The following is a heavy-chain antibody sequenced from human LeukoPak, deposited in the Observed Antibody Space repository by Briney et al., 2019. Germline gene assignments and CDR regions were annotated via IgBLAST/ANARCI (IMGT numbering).Heavy chain of an antibody. CDR3: ARVPVGIAAAGTGHYYYGMDV. CDR2: ISYDGSNK. CDR1: GFTFSSYA. D-gene: IGHD6-13*01. J-gene: IGHJ6*02. V-gene: IGHV3-30-3*01. Sequence: GRSLRLSCAASGFTFSSYAMHWVRQAPGKGLEWVAAISYDGSNKYYADSVKGRFTIYRDNSKNTLYLQMNSLRAEDTAVYYCARVPVGIAAAGTGHYYYGMDVWGQGTTVTVSS.